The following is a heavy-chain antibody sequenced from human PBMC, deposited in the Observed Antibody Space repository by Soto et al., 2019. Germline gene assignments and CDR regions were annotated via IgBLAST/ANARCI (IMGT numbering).Heavy chain of an antibody. CDR3: ARGEAAAARKYNWFDP. Sequence: QVQLVQSGAEVKKPGSSVKVSCKASGGTFSSYAISWVRQAPGQGLEWMGGIIPIFGTANYAQKFQGRVTITADDSTSTAYMELSSLRSEDTAVYYCARGEAAAARKYNWFDPWGQGTLVTVSS. D-gene: IGHD6-13*01. J-gene: IGHJ5*02. V-gene: IGHV1-69*01. CDR1: GGTFSSYA. CDR2: IIPIFGTA.